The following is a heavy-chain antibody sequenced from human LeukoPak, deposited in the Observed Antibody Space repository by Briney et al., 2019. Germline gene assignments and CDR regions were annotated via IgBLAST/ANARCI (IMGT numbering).Heavy chain of an antibody. D-gene: IGHD3-22*01. Sequence: PGRSLRLSCAASGFTFSSYAMHWVRQAPGKGLEWVAVISYDGSNKYYADSVKGRFTISRDNSKNTLYLQMNSLRAEDTAVYYCARGTMIVVDPPYYWGQGTLVTVSS. CDR2: ISYDGSNK. CDR3: ARGTMIVVDPPYY. V-gene: IGHV3-30*04. CDR1: GFTFSSYA. J-gene: IGHJ4*02.